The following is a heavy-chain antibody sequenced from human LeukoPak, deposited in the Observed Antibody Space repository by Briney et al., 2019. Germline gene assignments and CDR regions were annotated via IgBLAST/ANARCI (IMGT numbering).Heavy chain of an antibody. Sequence: NPGGSLRLSCAASGFSFSSYVMSWVRQAPGKGLEWIGEINHSGSTNYNPSLKSRVTISVDTSKNQFSLKLSSVTAADTAVYYCARIKGGRYYYYYYGMDVWGQGTTVTVSS. D-gene: IGHD3-16*01. CDR3: ARIKGGRYYYYYYGMDV. J-gene: IGHJ6*02. CDR2: INHSGST. V-gene: IGHV4-34*01. CDR1: GFSFSSYV.